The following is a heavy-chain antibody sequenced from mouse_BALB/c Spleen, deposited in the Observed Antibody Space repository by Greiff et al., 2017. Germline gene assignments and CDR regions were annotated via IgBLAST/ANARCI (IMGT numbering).Heavy chain of an antibody. CDR2: IWAGGST. Sequence: VQLVESGPGLVAPSQSLSITCTVSGFSLTSYGVHWVRQPPGKGLEWLGVIWAGGSTNYNSALMSRLSISKDNSKSQVFLKMNSLQTDDTAMYYCARLDGNLPSWFAYWGQGTLVTVSA. V-gene: IGHV2-9*02. CDR1: GFSLTSYG. D-gene: IGHD2-1*01. CDR3: ARLDGNLPSWFAY. J-gene: IGHJ3*01.